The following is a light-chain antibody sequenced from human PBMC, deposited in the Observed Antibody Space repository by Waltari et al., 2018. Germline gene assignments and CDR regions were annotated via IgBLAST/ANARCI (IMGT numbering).Light chain of an antibody. Sequence: EIVMTQSPASLSLSSGERATLSSRPSQSVSSSLAWYQQKPGQAPRLLIYGASSRATGIPDRFSGSGSGTDFTLTISSLEPEDVAVYYCLQRSNWPLTFGGGTKVEIK. V-gene: IGKV3-15*01. CDR3: LQRSNWPLT. CDR2: GAS. J-gene: IGKJ4*01. CDR1: QSVSSS.